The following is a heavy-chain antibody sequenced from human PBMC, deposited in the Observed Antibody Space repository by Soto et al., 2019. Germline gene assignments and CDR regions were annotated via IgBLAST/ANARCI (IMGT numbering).Heavy chain of an antibody. CDR3: AREWSISVAAPGY. Sequence: QVQLVESGGGVVQPGRSLRLSCAASGFTFSTYTMYWVRQAPGKGLEWVAGISNNGINTHYADSVKGRFTISRDNSKNTLYVQMNSLGAEDTAVYYCAREWSISVAAPGYLGQGTLVTVSS. D-gene: IGHD6-19*01. J-gene: IGHJ4*02. V-gene: IGHV3-30-3*01. CDR1: GFTFSTYT. CDR2: ISNNGINT.